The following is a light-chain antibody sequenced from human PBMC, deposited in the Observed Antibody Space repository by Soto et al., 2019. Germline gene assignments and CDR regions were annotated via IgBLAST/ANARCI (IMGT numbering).Light chain of an antibody. CDR2: DVS. J-gene: IGLJ2*01. CDR1: SSDVGGYNF. CDR3: SSYTSDSTL. Sequence: QSALTQPASVSGSPGQSITISCTGTSSDVGGYNFVSWYQQHPAKAPKLIIYDVSNRPSGVPIRFSASKSGSTASLTISVLQAEDEADYYCSSYTSDSTLFGGGTKVTVL. V-gene: IGLV2-14*03.